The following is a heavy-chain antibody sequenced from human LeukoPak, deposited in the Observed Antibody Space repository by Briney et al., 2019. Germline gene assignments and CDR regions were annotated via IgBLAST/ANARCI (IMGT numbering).Heavy chain of an antibody. D-gene: IGHD5-12*01. CDR2: LRNDGGNK. CDR1: GFTFSSYN. CDR3: ARDVSLATTGGPPHDAFDI. V-gene: IGHV3-30*02. J-gene: IGHJ3*02. Sequence: PGGSLRLSCAASGFTFSSYNMHWVRQAPGKGLEWVAFLRNDGGNKHYADSVTGRFTISRDNSKNTLYLQMNSLRAEDTAVYYCARDVSLATTGGPPHDAFDIWGQGTMVTVSS.